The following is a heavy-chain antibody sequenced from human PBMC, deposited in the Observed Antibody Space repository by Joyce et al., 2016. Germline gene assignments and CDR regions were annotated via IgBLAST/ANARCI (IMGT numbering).Heavy chain of an antibody. Sequence: EVQLVESGGGLVQPGGSLRLSCAASGFTFSNYEVNWVCQAAGKGLEWVSYISGGGSAISYADSVKGRFTISRDNAKNSLYLQMNSLRAEDTAVYYCARVGYASGWYRPFDYWGQGTLVTVSS. V-gene: IGHV3-48*03. J-gene: IGHJ4*02. CDR3: ARVGYASGWYRPFDY. D-gene: IGHD6-19*01. CDR2: ISGGGSAI. CDR1: GFTFSNYE.